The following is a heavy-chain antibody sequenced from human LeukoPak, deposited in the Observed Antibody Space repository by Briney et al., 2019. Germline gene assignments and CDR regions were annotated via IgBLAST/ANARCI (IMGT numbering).Heavy chain of an antibody. CDR1: GFTFSSYW. D-gene: IGHD1-14*01. J-gene: IGHJ4*02. CDR2: IISDGSST. CDR3: ATRSRYYFDY. Sequence: GGSLRLSCAASGFTFSSYWMHWVRQAPGKGLVWVSRIISDGSSTNYADSVKGRLTISRDNSKNTLYLQMNSLRAEDTAVYSCATRSRYYFDYWGQGTLVTVSS. V-gene: IGHV3-74*01.